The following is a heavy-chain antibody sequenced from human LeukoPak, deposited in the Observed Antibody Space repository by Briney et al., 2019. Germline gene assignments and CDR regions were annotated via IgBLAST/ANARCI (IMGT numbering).Heavy chain of an antibody. D-gene: IGHD1-20*01. CDR2: ISGSGGTT. CDR1: GFMLRCYD. V-gene: IGHV3-23*01. CDR3: AKDQYNWNL. J-gene: IGHJ5*02. Sequence: PGGSLRLSCAASGFMLRCYDMSWVRQAPGKGLEWVSTISGSGGTTYYADSVKGRFTISRDNSKNTLYLQMNSLRAEDTAVYYCAKDQYNWNLWGQGTLVTVSS.